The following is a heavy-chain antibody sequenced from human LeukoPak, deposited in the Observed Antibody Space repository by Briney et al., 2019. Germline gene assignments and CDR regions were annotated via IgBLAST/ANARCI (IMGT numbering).Heavy chain of an antibody. J-gene: IGHJ5*02. V-gene: IGHV4-59*08. CDR1: GGSISSYY. CDR3: ARLAAPLDWFDP. Sequence: PSETLSLTCTVSGGSISSYYWSWIRQPPGKGLEWIGYIYYSGSTNYNPSLKSRVTISVDTSKNHFSLKVSSVTATDTAVYYCARLAAPLDWFDPWGQGTLVTVSS. CDR2: IYYSGST.